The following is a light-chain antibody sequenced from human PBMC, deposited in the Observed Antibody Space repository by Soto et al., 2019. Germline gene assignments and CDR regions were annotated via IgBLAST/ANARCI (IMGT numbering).Light chain of an antibody. CDR1: SSNIGAGYD. CDR3: QSYDSSLSGYV. Sequence: QSVLTQPPSVSGAPGQRVTISCTGSSSNIGAGYDVHWYQQLPGTAPNLLIYGNSNRPSGVPDRFSGSKSGTSASLAITGLQAEDEADYYCQSYDSSLSGYVFGTGTKVT. J-gene: IGLJ1*01. V-gene: IGLV1-40*01. CDR2: GNS.